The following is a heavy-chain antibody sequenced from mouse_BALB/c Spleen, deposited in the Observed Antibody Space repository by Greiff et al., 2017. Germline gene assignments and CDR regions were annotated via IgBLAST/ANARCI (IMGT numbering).Heavy chain of an antibody. CDR2: INPSNGGT. CDR1: GYTFTSYY. D-gene: IGHD1-3*01. J-gene: IGHJ3*01. V-gene: IGHV1S81*02. Sequence: QVQLQQSGAELVKPGASVKLSCKASGYTFTSYYMYWVKQRPGQGLEWIGGINPSNGGTNFNEKFKSKATLTVDKSSSTAYMQLSSLTSEDSAVYYCTRKWGAWFAYWGQGTLVTVSA. CDR3: TRKWGAWFAY.